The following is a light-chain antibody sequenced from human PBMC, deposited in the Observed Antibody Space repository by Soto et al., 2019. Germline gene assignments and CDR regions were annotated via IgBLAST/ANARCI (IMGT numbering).Light chain of an antibody. CDR1: GSDVGGYNY. V-gene: IGLV2-14*03. CDR2: DVS. CDR3: ISYTSSRTGV. Sequence: QSALTQPASVSGSPGQSITISCTGTGSDVGGYNYVSWYQQYPGRSPKVMISDVSNRPSGVSNRFSGSRSGNTASLTISGLQAEDEADYYCISYTSSRTGVFGGGTKLTVL. J-gene: IGLJ3*02.